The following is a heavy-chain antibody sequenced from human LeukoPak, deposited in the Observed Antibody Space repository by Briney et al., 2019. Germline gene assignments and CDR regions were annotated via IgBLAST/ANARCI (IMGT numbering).Heavy chain of an antibody. V-gene: IGHV4-59*08. CDR2: IYYSGST. CDR1: GGSISSYY. J-gene: IGHJ6*02. Sequence: SETLSLTCTVSGGSISSYYWSWIRQPPGKGLEWIGYIYYSGSTNYNPSLKSRVTISVDTSKNQFSLKLSSVTAADTAVYYCARGSMVRGVINGWARHRNDYYYGMDVWGQGTTVTVSS. CDR3: ARGSMVRGVINGWARHRNDYYYGMDV. D-gene: IGHD3-10*01.